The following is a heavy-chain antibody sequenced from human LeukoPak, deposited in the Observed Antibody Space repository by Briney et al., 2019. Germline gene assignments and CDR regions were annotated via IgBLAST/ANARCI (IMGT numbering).Heavy chain of an antibody. CDR2: INHSGST. V-gene: IGHV4-34*01. CDR1: GGSFNGYY. D-gene: IGHD2-2*01. J-gene: IGHJ4*02. Sequence: PSETLSLTCAVYGGSFNGYYWSWIRQPPGKGLEWIGEINHSGSTNYNPSLKSRVTISVDTSKNQFSLKLSSLTAADTAVYYCARDCSSSSCYLDYWGQGTLVTVSS. CDR3: ARDCSSSSCYLDY.